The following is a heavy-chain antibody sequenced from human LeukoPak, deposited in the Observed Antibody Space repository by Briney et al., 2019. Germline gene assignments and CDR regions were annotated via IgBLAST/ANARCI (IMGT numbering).Heavy chain of an antibody. Sequence: GGSLRLSCAASGFTFNSYWMNWVRQAPGKGLEWVANIKHDGSEKYYVDSVKGRFTISRDNAKNSLYLQMNSLRAEDTAVYYCARGGLMIPNAFDIWGQGTMVTVSS. CDR1: GFTFNSYW. D-gene: IGHD3-22*01. V-gene: IGHV3-7*04. CDR3: ARGGLMIPNAFDI. J-gene: IGHJ3*02. CDR2: IKHDGSEK.